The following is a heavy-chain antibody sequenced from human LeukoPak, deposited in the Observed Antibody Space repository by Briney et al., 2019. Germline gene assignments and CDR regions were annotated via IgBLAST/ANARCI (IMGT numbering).Heavy chain of an antibody. CDR2: IFHSGST. J-gene: IGHJ6*03. V-gene: IGHV4-38-2*02. CDR3: ARVRRTYYYYMDV. CDR1: GYSISSGYY. Sequence: SETLSLTCTVSGYSISSGYYWGWIRQPPGKGLEWIGSIFHSGSTYYNPSLKSRVTISLDTSKNQFSLKLSSVTAADTAVYYCARVRRTYYYYMDVWGKGTTVTVSS.